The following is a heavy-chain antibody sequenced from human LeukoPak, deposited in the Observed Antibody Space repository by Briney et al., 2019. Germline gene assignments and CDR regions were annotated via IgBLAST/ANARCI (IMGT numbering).Heavy chain of an antibody. V-gene: IGHV4-34*01. CDR1: GESFSKYY. D-gene: IGHD6-19*01. J-gene: IGHJ4*02. Sequence: SETLSLTCAVYGESFSKYYWSWIRQPPGKGLEWIGEINHSGNTNYNPSLKSRVTISVDTSKNQFSLKLSSVTAADTAVYYCARHGRVRAVAGHFDYWGQGTLVTVSS. CDR3: ARHGRVRAVAGHFDY. CDR2: INHSGNT.